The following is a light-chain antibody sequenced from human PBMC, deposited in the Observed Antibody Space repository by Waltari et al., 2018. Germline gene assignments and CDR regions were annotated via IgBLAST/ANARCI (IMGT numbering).Light chain of an antibody. CDR3: ETWDRNSLV. CDR1: IGHSSYI. CDR2: LEGSGSY. V-gene: IGLV4-60*03. J-gene: IGLJ2*01. Sequence: QPVLTQSSSASASLGSSVKLTCTLNIGHSSYIIAWHPQQPGKAPRFLMKLEGSGSYNKGSGVPDRFSGSTSGADRYLTISNLQSEDEADYYCETWDRNSLVFGRGTKLTVL.